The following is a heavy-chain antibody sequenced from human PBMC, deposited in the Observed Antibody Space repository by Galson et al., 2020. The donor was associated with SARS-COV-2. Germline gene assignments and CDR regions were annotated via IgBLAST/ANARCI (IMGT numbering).Heavy chain of an antibody. D-gene: IGHD1-26*01. CDR1: GFSISSGYY. CDR2: VYRGWRT. J-gene: IGHJ4*02. Sequence: SKTLSLTCAVSGFSISSGYYWGSIRQPPGQGLERIGTVYRGWRTYYNPSLKSRVTISVDTSKNQYSLSLSSVTAADTAVYYCASGRPRFDYWGQGTLVTVSS. CDR3: ASGRPRFDY. V-gene: IGHV4-38-2*01.